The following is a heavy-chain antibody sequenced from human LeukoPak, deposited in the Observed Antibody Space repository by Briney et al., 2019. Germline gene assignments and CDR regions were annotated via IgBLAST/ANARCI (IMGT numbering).Heavy chain of an antibody. CDR3: VRVGGCSSVSCYWKYYNYYMDG. D-gene: IGHD2-2*01. CDR1: GACISSHY. Sequence: PLQTLSLSRSVSGACISSHYWSWIWPPPRKGLGWIGDIYYGGSTNYRPSHHSRLTISIDTSKNVFSLVLRAVVAADTAGYCCVRVGGCSSVSCYWKYYNYYMDGWRKGTTVSV. J-gene: IGHJ6*03. CDR2: IYYGGST. V-gene: IGHV4-59*11.